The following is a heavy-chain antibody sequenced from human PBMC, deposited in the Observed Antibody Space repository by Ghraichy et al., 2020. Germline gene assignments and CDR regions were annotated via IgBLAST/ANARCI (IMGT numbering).Heavy chain of an antibody. V-gene: IGHV4-59*09. Sequence: IGSIFYTGITNYNPSLKSRVTISVDTSKTQFSLTLTSVTAADTAVYYCARGAHSSGWSDFWGQ. CDR3: ARGAHSSGWSDF. D-gene: IGHD6-19*01. CDR2: IFYTGIT. J-gene: IGHJ4*02.